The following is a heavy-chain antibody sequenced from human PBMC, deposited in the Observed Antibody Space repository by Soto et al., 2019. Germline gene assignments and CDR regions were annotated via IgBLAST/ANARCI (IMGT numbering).Heavy chain of an antibody. CDR2: ISLYSDGT. D-gene: IGHD2-2*01. CDR1: GYTFSKYG. CDR3: ARVVPGAEAWFGP. J-gene: IGHJ5*02. V-gene: IGHV1-18*01. Sequence: QVQLVQSGGEVKRPGASVKVSCKTSGYTFSKYGITWVRQAPGQPLEWLGWISLYSDGTNYAQKFQGRVSMTTDTSTTTAYMELRSLRSDDTAGYYCARVVPGAEAWFGPWGQGTLVTVSS.